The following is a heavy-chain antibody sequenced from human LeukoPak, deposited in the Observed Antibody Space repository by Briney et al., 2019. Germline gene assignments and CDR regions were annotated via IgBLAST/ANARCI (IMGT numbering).Heavy chain of an antibody. V-gene: IGHV4-59*01. Sequence: TSETLSLTCTVSGGSISSYYWSWIRQPPGKGLEWIGYIYYSGSTNYNPSLKSRVTISVDTSKNQFSLKLSSVTAADTAVYYCTRVEYGSSFDYWGQGTLVTVSS. CDR2: IYYSGST. J-gene: IGHJ4*02. CDR1: GGSISSYY. D-gene: IGHD6-6*01. CDR3: TRVEYGSSFDY.